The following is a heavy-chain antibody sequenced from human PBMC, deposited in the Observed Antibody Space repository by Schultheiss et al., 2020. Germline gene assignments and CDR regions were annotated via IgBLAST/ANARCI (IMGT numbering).Heavy chain of an antibody. D-gene: IGHD3-22*01. J-gene: IGHJ6*02. CDR3: ARGGAYYDSSGYYPGPARPYYYYGMDV. Sequence: SETLSLTCAVYGGSFSGYYWSWIRQPPGKGLEWIGEINHSGSTNYNPSLKSRVTISVDTSKNQFSLKLSSVTAADTAVYYCARGGAYYDSSGYYPGPARPYYYYGMDVWGQGTTVTVSS. CDR2: INHSGST. CDR1: GGSFSGYY. V-gene: IGHV4-34*01.